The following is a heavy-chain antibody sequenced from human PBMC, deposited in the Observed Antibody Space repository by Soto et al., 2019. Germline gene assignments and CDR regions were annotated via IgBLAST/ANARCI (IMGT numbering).Heavy chain of an antibody. Sequence: QVQLVESGGGVVQPGRSLRLSCAASGFTFTSYTFHWVRQAPGKGLEWMAVISYDGDNEYYSDSVKGRFTISRDNAKNTLYLHMTGLRTDDTAGYYCARTRATLSYFDYGGQGTLVTVSS. CDR2: ISYDGDNE. V-gene: IGHV3-30-3*01. D-gene: IGHD1-1*01. CDR3: ARTRATLSYFDY. CDR1: GFTFTSYT. J-gene: IGHJ4*02.